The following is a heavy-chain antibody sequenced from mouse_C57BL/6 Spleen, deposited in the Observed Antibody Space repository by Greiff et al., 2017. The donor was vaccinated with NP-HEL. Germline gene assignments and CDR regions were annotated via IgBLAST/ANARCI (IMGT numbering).Heavy chain of an antibody. CDR2: INPNNGGT. J-gene: IGHJ2*01. CDR3: AREDYYGSSYGY. Sequence: EVQLVESGPELVKPGASVKMSCKASGYTFTDYNMHWVKQSHGKSLEWIGYINPNNGGTSYNQKFKGKATLTVNKSSSTAYMELRSLTSEDSAVYYCAREDYYGSSYGYWGQGTTLTVSS. D-gene: IGHD1-1*01. V-gene: IGHV1-22*01. CDR1: GYTFTDYN.